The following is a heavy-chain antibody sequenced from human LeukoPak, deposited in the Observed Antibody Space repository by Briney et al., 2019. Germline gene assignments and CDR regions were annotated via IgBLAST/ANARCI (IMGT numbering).Heavy chain of an antibody. V-gene: IGHV3-13*01. J-gene: IGHJ4*02. CDR3: ARDASGYREFDY. CDR2: IGTAGDT. CDR1: GFTFSSYD. Sequence: GGSLRLSCAASGFTFSSYDMHWVRQATGKGLEWVSAIGTAGDTYYPGSVKGRFTISRENAKNSLYLQMNSLRAGDTAVYYCARDASGYREFDYWGRGTLVTVSS. D-gene: IGHD3-3*01.